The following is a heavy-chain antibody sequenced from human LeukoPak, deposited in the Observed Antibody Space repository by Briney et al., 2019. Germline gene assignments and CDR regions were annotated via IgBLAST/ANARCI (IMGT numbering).Heavy chain of an antibody. V-gene: IGHV3-48*03. CDR1: GFTFSTYE. Sequence: GGSLRLSCAASGFTFSTYEMNWVRQAPGKGLEGVSYIGSSGYTIYYADSVKGRFTISRDNAKNSLYPQMNSLRAEDTAVYYCARVSGWSQQHFDYWGQGTLVTVSS. CDR3: ARVSGWSQQHFDY. CDR2: IGSSGYTI. D-gene: IGHD6-19*01. J-gene: IGHJ4*02.